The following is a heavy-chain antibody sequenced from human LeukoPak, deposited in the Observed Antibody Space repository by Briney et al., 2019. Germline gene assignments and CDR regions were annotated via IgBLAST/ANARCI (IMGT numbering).Heavy chain of an antibody. CDR2: FYYTATT. D-gene: IGHD2-2*01. Sequence: SETLSLTCAVSDVSINSNAYYWGWIRQPPGKGLEWIASFYYTATTYYNPSLRRRVNISIDPSKNQLSLKLMSVTAADTAVYYCVRSAPTLGYCSTSSCSYWSFDLWGRGTLVTVAS. V-gene: IGHV4-39*07. CDR1: DVSINSNAYY. CDR3: VRSAPTLGYCSTSSCSYWSFDL. J-gene: IGHJ2*01.